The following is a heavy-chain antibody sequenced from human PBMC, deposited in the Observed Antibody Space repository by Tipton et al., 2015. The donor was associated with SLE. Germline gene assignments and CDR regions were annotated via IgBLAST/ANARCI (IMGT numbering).Heavy chain of an antibody. CDR1: GGSISGYY. Sequence: TLSLTCTVSGGSISGYYWSWVRQPAGKGLEWIGRLYTTGSTYYNPSPKSRVSMSVDTSKNQSSLKLSSVTATDTAVYFCARVGYCSSPTCYSDSFDIWGQGTMVTVSS. CDR2: LYTTGST. D-gene: IGHD2-2*01. CDR3: ARVGYCSSPTCYSDSFDI. J-gene: IGHJ3*02. V-gene: IGHV4-4*07.